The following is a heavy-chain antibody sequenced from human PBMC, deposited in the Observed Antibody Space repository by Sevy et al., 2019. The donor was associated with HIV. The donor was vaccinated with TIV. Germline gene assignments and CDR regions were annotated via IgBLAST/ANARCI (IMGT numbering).Heavy chain of an antibody. V-gene: IGHV3-21*01. Sequence: GGSLRLSCAASGFTFSSYSMNWVRQAPGKGLEWVSSISSSSSYIYYADSVKGRFTISRDNAKNSLYLQMNSLRAEDTAVYYWARGATNRPPYYFDYWGQGTLVTVSS. D-gene: IGHD5-12*01. J-gene: IGHJ4*02. CDR1: GFTFSSYS. CDR2: ISSSSSYI. CDR3: ARGATNRPPYYFDY.